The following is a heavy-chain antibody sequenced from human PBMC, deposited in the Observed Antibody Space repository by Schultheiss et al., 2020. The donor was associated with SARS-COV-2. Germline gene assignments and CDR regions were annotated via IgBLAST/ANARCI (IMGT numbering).Heavy chain of an antibody. CDR1: GGSISSSSYY. CDR3: ARGTGGWMTGYYYYYYMDV. V-gene: IGHV4-39*01. Sequence: SQTLSLTCTVSGGSISSSSYYWGWIRQPPGKGLEWIGSIYYSGSTYYNPSLKSRVTISVDTSKNQFSLKLSSVTAADTAVYYCARGTGGWMTGYYYYYYMDVWGKGTTVTVSS. J-gene: IGHJ6*03. CDR2: IYYSGST. D-gene: IGHD1-1*01.